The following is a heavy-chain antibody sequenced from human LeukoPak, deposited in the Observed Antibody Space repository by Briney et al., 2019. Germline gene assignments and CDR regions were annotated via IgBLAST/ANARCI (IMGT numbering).Heavy chain of an antibody. V-gene: IGHV1-69*05. D-gene: IGHD3-22*01. CDR1: CGTFSGYG. CDR2: VVPMSGTA. CDR3: ARDFYYDTSGGGLT. J-gene: IGHJ3*01. Sequence: SVKVSCKARCGTFSGYGINWVRQAPGQGLEWMGRVVPMSGTANYAQKFQGRVTITTDESTSTAYMELTSLRSEDTAVYYCARDFYYDTSGGGLTWGQGTMVTVSS.